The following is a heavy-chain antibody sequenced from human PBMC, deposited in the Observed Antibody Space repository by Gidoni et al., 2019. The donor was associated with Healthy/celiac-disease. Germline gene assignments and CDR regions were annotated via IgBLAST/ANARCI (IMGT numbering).Heavy chain of an antibody. CDR1: GGSISSGCYY. CDR2: IYYSGST. Sequence: QVQLQESGPGLVKPSQTLSLTCTVSGGSISSGCYYWSWISQHPGKGLEWIGYIYYSGSTYYNPSLKSRVTISVDTSKNQFSLKLSSVTAADTAVYYCAASLDYYDSSGYSKRYFDYWGQGTLVTVSS. D-gene: IGHD3-22*01. J-gene: IGHJ4*02. CDR3: AASLDYYDSSGYSKRYFDY. V-gene: IGHV4-31*03.